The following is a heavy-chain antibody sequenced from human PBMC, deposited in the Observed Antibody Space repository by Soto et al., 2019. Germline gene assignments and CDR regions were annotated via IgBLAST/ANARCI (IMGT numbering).Heavy chain of an antibody. Sequence: GGSLRLSCAASGFTFSSYAMSWVRQAPGKGLEWLSAISGSGGSTYYADSVKGRFTISRENSKNTLYLQRNSLRAEDTAVYYCAKDRGYCTNGVCYDTDNYGMDVWGQGTTVTVSS. CDR3: AKDRGYCTNGVCYDTDNYGMDV. CDR1: GFTFSSYA. CDR2: ISGSGGST. V-gene: IGHV3-23*01. J-gene: IGHJ6*02. D-gene: IGHD2-8*01.